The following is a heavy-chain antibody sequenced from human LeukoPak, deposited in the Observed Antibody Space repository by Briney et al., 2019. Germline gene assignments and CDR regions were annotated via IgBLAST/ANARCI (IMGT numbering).Heavy chain of an antibody. V-gene: IGHV4-61*02. CDR3: AREDYYGSGTRYYYYMDV. CDR1: GGSISSGRYY. D-gene: IGHD3-10*01. J-gene: IGHJ6*03. CDR2: IYTSGST. Sequence: SQTLSLTCTVSGGSISSGRYYWSWIRQPAGKGLEWIGRIYTSGSTNYNPSLKSRVTISVDTSKNQFSLKLSSVTAADTAVYYCAREDYYGSGTRYYYYMDVWGKGTTVTISS.